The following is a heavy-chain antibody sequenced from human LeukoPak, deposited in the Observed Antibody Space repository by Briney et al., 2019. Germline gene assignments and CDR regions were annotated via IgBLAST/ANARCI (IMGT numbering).Heavy chain of an antibody. V-gene: IGHV1-18*01. D-gene: IGHD5-18*01. CDR1: GYTFTSYG. CDR3: ARDLARGYSYGSGAFDI. Sequence: ALVKVSCTASGYTFTSYGISWVRQAPGQWLEWMGWISAYNGNTNYAQKLQGRVTMTTDKSTSTAYMEVRSLRSDDTAVYYCARDLARGYSYGSGAFDIWGQGTMVTVSS. CDR2: ISAYNGNT. J-gene: IGHJ3*02.